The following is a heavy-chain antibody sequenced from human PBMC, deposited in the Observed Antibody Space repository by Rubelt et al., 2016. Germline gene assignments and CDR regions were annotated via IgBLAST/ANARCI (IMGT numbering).Heavy chain of an antibody. CDR1: GYTFISYG. Sequence: QVQLVQSGAEVKKPGASVKVSCKASGYTFISYGVTWVRQAPGQGLEWMGWISADNGKTYYSVKVQGRVTMTTDTSTSTAYMELMSLRSDDTAVYYCARSARNSGSYSMYWGQGTLVTVSA. J-gene: IGHJ4*02. V-gene: IGHV1-18*04. CDR2: ISADNGKT. CDR3: ARSARNSGSYSMY. D-gene: IGHD1-26*01.